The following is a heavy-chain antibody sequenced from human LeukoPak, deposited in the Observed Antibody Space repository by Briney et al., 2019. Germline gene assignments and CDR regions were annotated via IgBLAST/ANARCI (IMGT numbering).Heavy chain of an antibody. D-gene: IGHD2-21*01. CDR2: IYYSGST. V-gene: IGHV4-59*08. Sequence: SETLSLTCTVSGGSINNYYWSWIRQPPGKGLEWIGYIYYSGSTNYNPSLKSRVTISVDTSKNQFSLKLSSVTAADTAVYYCARGDAQFDYWGQGTLVTVSS. CDR1: GGSINNYY. J-gene: IGHJ4*02. CDR3: ARGDAQFDY.